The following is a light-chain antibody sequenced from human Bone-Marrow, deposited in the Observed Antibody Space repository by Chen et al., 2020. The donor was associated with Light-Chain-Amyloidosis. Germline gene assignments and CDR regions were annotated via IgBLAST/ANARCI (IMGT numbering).Light chain of an antibody. V-gene: IGLV3-25*03. CDR3: QSADSSGTSEVI. J-gene: IGLJ2*01. CDR1: DLPTKY. CDR2: RDT. Sequence: SYELTQSPSVSVSPGQTARITCSGDDLPTKYAYWYQQKPGQAPVLVIHRDTERPSGISERFSGSSSGTTATLTISGVQAEDEADYHCQSADSSGTSEVIFGGGTKLTVL.